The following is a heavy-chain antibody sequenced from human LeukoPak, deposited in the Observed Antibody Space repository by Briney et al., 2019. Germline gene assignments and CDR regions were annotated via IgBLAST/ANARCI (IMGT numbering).Heavy chain of an antibody. CDR1: GFTFSSYT. Sequence: PGGSLRLSCAASGFTFSSYTMYWVRQAPGKGLEYVSAISSNGGSTYYANSVKGRFTISGDNSKNTLYLQMGSLRGEDMAVYYCAREVNWRFDYWGQGTLVTVSS. J-gene: IGHJ4*02. V-gene: IGHV3-64*01. D-gene: IGHD1-1*01. CDR3: AREVNWRFDY. CDR2: ISSNGGST.